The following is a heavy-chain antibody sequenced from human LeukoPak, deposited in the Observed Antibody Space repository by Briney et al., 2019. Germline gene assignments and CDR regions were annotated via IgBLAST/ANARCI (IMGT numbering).Heavy chain of an antibody. V-gene: IGHV3-23*01. CDR3: VGWTTHHFDS. CDR2: ISYFSENT. D-gene: IGHD6-19*01. J-gene: IGHJ4*02. CDR1: TSTFDYG. Sequence: SGGSLRLSCTTSTSTFDYGLTWVRQAPGKGLEWISTISYFSENTHYADSVKGRFTISRDNSKGTMWLQMSSLRTEDTAVYYCVGWTTHHFDSWGQGILVTVSS.